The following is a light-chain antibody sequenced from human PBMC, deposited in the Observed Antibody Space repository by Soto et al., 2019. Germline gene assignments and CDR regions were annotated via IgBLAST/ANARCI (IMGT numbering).Light chain of an antibody. Sequence: EMVMTQYPATLSVSPGERATLSCRASQSVSSTLAWYQQKPGQAPRLLIYGASTRATGIPARFSGSGSGTDFTLTISSLQSEDFAVYYCQQYNNWPVTFGGGTKVDFK. J-gene: IGKJ4*01. CDR3: QQYNNWPVT. CDR2: GAS. CDR1: QSVSST. V-gene: IGKV3-15*01.